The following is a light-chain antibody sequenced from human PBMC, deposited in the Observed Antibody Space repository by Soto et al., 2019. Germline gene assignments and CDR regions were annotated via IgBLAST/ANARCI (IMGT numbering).Light chain of an antibody. CDR2: GPT. Sequence: AIQMAQSPSSLSASVGDRVTMTFRASQGIGADVVWYQQKPGKAPKLLIYGPTTLQPGVPSRFSGSGSETVFTLTINNLPTEHFATDYCQHEYNYPRTFGPGTKV. CDR1: QGIGAD. J-gene: IGKJ3*01. CDR3: QHEYNYPRT. V-gene: IGKV1-6*01.